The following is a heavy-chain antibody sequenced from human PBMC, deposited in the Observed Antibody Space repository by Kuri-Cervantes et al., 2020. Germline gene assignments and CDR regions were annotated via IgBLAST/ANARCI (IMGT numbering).Heavy chain of an antibody. V-gene: IGHV3-33*08. CDR2: VWHDGSIK. CDR1: GFTFSSYA. D-gene: IGHD1-26*01. CDR3: ARPRVSGAYEQPLDY. J-gene: IGHJ4*02. Sequence: GGSLRLSCAASGFTFSSYAMSWVRQAQGKGLEWATFVWHDGSIKHYADSVKGRFTISRDNSQNTLYLQMNSLRAEDSAVYYCARPRVSGAYEQPLDYWGQGTLVTVSS.